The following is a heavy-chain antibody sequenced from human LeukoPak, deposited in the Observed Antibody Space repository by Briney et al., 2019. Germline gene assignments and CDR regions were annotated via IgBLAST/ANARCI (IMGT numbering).Heavy chain of an antibody. V-gene: IGHV3-73*01. CDR2: IRRKANSYAT. Sequence: GGSLRLSCAASGFTFSGSAMHWVRQASGKGLEWVGRIRRKANSYATAYAASVKGRFTISRDDSKNTAYLQMNSLKTEDTAVYYCTRLALYGDYRDAFDIWGQGTMVTVSS. CDR1: GFTFSGSA. D-gene: IGHD4-17*01. J-gene: IGHJ3*02. CDR3: TRLALYGDYRDAFDI.